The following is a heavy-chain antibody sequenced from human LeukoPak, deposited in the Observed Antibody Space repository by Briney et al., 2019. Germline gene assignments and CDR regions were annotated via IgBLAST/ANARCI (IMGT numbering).Heavy chain of an antibody. J-gene: IGHJ3*02. CDR3: ARPLRWGDIVVVPGDDDAFDI. D-gene: IGHD2-2*01. CDR1: GGSFSGYY. V-gene: IGHV4-34*01. Sequence: SETLSLTCAVYGGSFSGYYWSWIRQPPGKGLEWIGEINHSGSTNYNPSLKSRVTISVDTSKNQFSLKLSSVTAADTAVYYCARPLRWGDIVVVPGDDDAFDIWGQGTMVTVSS. CDR2: INHSGST.